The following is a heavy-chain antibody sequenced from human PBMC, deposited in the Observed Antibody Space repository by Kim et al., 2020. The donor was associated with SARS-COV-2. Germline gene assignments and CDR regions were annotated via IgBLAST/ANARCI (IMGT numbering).Heavy chain of an antibody. CDR1: GYTFTSYG. D-gene: IGHD6-13*01. CDR2: ISAYNGNT. V-gene: IGHV1-18*01. Sequence: ASVKVSCKASGYTFTSYGISWVRQAPGQGLEWMGWISAYNGNTNYAQKLQGRVTMTTDTSTSTAYMELRSLRSDDTAVYYCARVGYSSSWYSGLIDYWGQGTLVTVSS. J-gene: IGHJ4*02. CDR3: ARVGYSSSWYSGLIDY.